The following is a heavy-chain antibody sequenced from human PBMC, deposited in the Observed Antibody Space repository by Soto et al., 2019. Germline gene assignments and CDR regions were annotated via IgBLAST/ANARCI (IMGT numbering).Heavy chain of an antibody. V-gene: IGHV4-31*03. CDR3: ARSRHYDSSGYYFFDY. CDR1: GGSISSGGYY. Sequence: QVQLQESGPGLVKPSQTLSLTCTVSGGSISSGGYYWSWIRQHPGKGLEWIGYIYYSGSTYYNPSLKSRVTISVDTSKNQFSLKLSFVTAADTAVYYCARSRHYDSSGYYFFDYWGQGTLFTVSS. CDR2: IYYSGST. D-gene: IGHD3-22*01. J-gene: IGHJ4*02.